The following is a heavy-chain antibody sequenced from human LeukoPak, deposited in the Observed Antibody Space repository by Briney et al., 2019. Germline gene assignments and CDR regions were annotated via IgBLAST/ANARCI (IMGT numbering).Heavy chain of an antibody. CDR3: ARAPVAVAGTGWFDP. CDR2: IYYSGST. V-gene: IGHV4-4*02. D-gene: IGHD6-19*01. Sequence: SGTLSLTCAVSSGSIFRSNWWSWVRQPPGKGLEWIGSIYYSGSTYYNPSLKSRATISVDTTKNQFSLKLSSVTAADTAVYYGARAPVAVAGTGWFDPWGQGTLVTVSS. CDR1: SGSIFRSNW. J-gene: IGHJ5*02.